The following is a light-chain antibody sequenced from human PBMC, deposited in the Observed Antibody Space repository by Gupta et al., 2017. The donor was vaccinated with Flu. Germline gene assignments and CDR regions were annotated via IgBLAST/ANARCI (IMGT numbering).Light chain of an antibody. V-gene: IGLV4-60*03. J-gene: IGLJ3*02. CDR2: FDHNGGY. CDR3: ETLETNTRV. Sequence: QPVLTQSSSASASLGSSVKLTCNLSSGHSRYIMAWNQQQPGKAPRYLIRFDHNGGYIKGSGVPARFSGSSSCAVLYLTISNLQADDEDDYYCETLETNTRVFGGGTKLTVL. CDR1: SGHSRYI.